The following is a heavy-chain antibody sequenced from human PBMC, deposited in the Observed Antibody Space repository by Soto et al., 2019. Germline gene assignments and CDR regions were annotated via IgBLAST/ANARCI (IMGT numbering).Heavy chain of an antibody. CDR3: ARNYYDSGGGFDY. CDR1: GLTVSSNF. Sequence: GGCLRPFSAASGLTVSSNFMSWVRQAPGKGLEWVSVIYSGGSTYYADSVKGRFTISRDNSKNTLYLQMNSLGAEDTAVYYCARNYYDSGGGFDYWGQGT. J-gene: IGHJ4*02. D-gene: IGHD3-22*01. V-gene: IGHV3-53*01. CDR2: IYSGGST.